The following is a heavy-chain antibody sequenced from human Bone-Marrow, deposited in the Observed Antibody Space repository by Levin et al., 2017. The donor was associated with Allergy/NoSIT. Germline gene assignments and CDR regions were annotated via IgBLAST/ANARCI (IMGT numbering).Heavy chain of an antibody. CDR2: ISFDGSKK. CDR3: ARDVGFCTGGSCYPDY. CDR1: GFSFDNYG. J-gene: IGHJ4*02. V-gene: IGHV3-30*03. D-gene: IGHD2-15*01. Sequence: GGSLRLSCTASGFSFDNYGMHWVRQTPGKGLEWVAAISFDGSKKYYSDSVKGRFTTSRDNFKNTLYLQMNSLRPEDTALYYCARDVGFCTGGSCYPDYWGQGTLVTVSS.